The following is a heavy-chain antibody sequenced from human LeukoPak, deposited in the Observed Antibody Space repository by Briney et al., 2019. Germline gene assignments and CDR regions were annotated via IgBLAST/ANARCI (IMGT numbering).Heavy chain of an antibody. CDR3: ARDGRQRITMDTGALDI. V-gene: IGHV4-4*07. CDR2: VYTSGST. D-gene: IGHD3-10*01. CDR1: AGSISGYY. Sequence: PSETLSLTCTVSAGSISGYYWSWIRQPAGKGLEWLGRVYTSGSTNYNPSLKSRVTISMDTSKNQFSLKLSSVTAADTAVYYCARDGRQRITMDTGALDIWGQGTMVTVSS. J-gene: IGHJ3*02.